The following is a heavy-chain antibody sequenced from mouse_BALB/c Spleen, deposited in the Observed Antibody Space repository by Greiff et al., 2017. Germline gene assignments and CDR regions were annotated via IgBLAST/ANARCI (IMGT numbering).Heavy chain of an antibody. Sequence: EVQLQQSGAELVRSGASVKLSCTASGFNIKDYYMHWVKQRPEQGLEWIGWIDPENGDTEYAPKFQGKATMTADTSSNTAYLQLSSLTSEDTAVYYCNDGGYAMDYWGQGTSVTVSS. CDR2: IDPENGDT. CDR3: NDGGYAMDY. CDR1: GFNIKDYY. V-gene: IGHV14-4*02. J-gene: IGHJ4*01.